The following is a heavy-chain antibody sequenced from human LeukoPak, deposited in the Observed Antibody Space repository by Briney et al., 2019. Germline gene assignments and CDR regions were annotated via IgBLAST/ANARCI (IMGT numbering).Heavy chain of an antibody. V-gene: IGHV1-24*01. Sequence: ASVKVSCKVSGYTLIELSMHWVRQAPGKGLEWMGGFDPEHGETIYAQKFQGRVTMTEDTSTDTAYMYLSSLRSEDTAVYYCATSGVATIYSLYYYGLDVWGQGTTVTVSS. D-gene: IGHD5-12*01. CDR2: FDPEHGET. CDR1: GYTLIELS. J-gene: IGHJ6*02. CDR3: ATSGVATIYSLYYYGLDV.